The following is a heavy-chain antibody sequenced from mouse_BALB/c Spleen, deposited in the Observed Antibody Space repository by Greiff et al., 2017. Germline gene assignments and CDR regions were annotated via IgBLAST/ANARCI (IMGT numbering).Heavy chain of an antibody. CDR2: ISSGGGST. D-gene: IGHD2-4*01. J-gene: IGHJ4*01. CDR3: ARHSTMITSYAMDY. V-gene: IGHV5-12-1*01. CDR1: GFAFSSYD. Sequence: EVQLVESGGGLVKPGGSRKLSCAASGFAFSSYDMSWVRQTPEKRLEWVAYISSGGGSTYYPDTVKGRFTISRDNAKNTLYLQMSSLKSEDTAMYYCARHSTMITSYAMDYWGQGTSVTVSS.